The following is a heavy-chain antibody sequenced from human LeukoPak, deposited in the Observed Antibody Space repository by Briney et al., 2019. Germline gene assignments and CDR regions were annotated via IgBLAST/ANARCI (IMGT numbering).Heavy chain of an antibody. CDR1: GGTFSSYA. V-gene: IGHV3-30-3*01. Sequence: GASVKVSCKASGGTFSSYAMHWVRQAPGKGLEWVAVISYDGSNKYYADSVKGRFTISRDNSKNTLYLQMNSLRAEDTAVYYCARDPVDSSGWYESDFDYWGQGTLVTVSS. J-gene: IGHJ4*02. D-gene: IGHD6-19*01. CDR3: ARDPVDSSGWYESDFDY. CDR2: ISYDGSNK.